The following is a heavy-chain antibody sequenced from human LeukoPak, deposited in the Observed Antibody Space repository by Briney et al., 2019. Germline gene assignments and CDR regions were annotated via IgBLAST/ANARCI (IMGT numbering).Heavy chain of an antibody. CDR1: GGSISSGDYY. CDR3: ARDRPGESFVDV. Sequence: SETLSLTCTVSGGSISSGDYYWSWIRQPPGKGLEWIGYIYYSGSTYYNPSLKSRVTISVDTSKNQFSLKLSSVTAADTAVYYCARDRPGESFVDVWGQGTTVTVSS. D-gene: IGHD4-17*01. V-gene: IGHV4-30-4*01. CDR2: IYYSGST. J-gene: IGHJ6*02.